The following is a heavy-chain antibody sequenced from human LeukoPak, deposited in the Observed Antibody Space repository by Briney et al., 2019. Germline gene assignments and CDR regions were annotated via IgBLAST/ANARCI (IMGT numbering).Heavy chain of an antibody. J-gene: IGHJ4*02. CDR3: TRGSYDVLTGRSTLGEY. V-gene: IGHV4-39*02. CDR1: GCSITGSSYY. CDR2: IYYSGNT. Sequence: SETLSLTCTISGCSITGSSYYGGWIRQSPGKGLEWIGNIYYSGNTYYNSSLKSRVTISIDTSKNDFSLRLTSVTASDTAVFFCTRGSYDVLTGRSTLGEYWGQGTLVAVSS. D-gene: IGHD3-9*01.